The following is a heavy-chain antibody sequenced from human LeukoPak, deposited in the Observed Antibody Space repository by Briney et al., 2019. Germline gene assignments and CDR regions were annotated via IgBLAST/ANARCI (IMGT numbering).Heavy chain of an antibody. CDR2: INPSGGST. V-gene: IGHV1-46*01. D-gene: IGHD6-13*01. J-gene: IGHJ6*03. CDR1: GYTFTSYY. Sequence: GASVKVSCKASGYTFTSYYMHWVRQAPGQGLEWMGIINPSGGSTSYAQKFQGRVTMTRDTSTSTVYMELSSLRSEDTAVYYCARGGGAAADYSYYYMDVWGKGTTVTVSS. CDR3: ARGGGAAADYSYYYMDV.